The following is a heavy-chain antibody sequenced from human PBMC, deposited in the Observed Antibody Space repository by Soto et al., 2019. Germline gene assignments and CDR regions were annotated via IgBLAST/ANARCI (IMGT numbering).Heavy chain of an antibody. V-gene: IGHV3-13*04. Sequence: PGGSLRLSCAASGFTFSSYDMHWVRHVTGKGLEWVSTIGTVGDTYYAGSVKGRFTISREDAKNSLYLQMSSLRAGDTAVYYCARGYSSGWYVVDYWGQGTQVTVSS. CDR3: ARGYSSGWYVVDY. J-gene: IGHJ4*02. CDR1: GFTFSSYD. D-gene: IGHD6-19*01. CDR2: IGTVGDT.